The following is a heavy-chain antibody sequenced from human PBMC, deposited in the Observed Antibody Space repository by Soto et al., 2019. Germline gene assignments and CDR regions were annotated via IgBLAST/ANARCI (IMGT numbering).Heavy chain of an antibody. CDR2: IYPGDSDT. CDR1: GYSFTNYW. J-gene: IGHJ4*02. Sequence: PGDSLKISWNGSGYSFTNYWVAWVRQLPGKGLEWMGIIYPGDSDTRYSPSFQGQVAISADKSISTAYLQWTNLKASDTAMYYCARYSASPVLNGPDYWGQGTLVTVSS. V-gene: IGHV5-51*01. CDR3: ARYSASPVLNGPDY. D-gene: IGHD2-21*01.